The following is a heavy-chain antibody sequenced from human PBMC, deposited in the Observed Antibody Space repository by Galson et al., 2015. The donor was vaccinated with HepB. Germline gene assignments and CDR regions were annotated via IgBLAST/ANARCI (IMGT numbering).Heavy chain of an antibody. V-gene: IGHV1-69*04. J-gene: IGHJ6*02. CDR3: ARDPGYSYGYRDYYYYGMDV. Sequence: SVKVSCKASGGTFSSYTISWVRQAPGQGLEWMGRIIPILGIANYAQKFQGRVTITADKSTSTAYMELSSLRSEDTAVYYCARDPGYSYGYRDYYYYGMDVWGHGTTVTVSS. D-gene: IGHD5-18*01. CDR2: IIPILGIA. CDR1: GGTFSSYT.